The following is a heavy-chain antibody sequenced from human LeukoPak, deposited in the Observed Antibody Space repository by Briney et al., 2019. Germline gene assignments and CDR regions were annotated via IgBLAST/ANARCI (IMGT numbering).Heavy chain of an antibody. CDR1: GGTFSSYA. V-gene: IGHV1-69*01. Sequence: GSSVKVSCKASGGTFSSYAISWVRRAPGQGLEWMGGIIPIFGTANYAQKFQGRVTITADESTSTAYMELSSLRSEDTAVYYCARALFPYCSSTSCHSGYFDYWGQGTLVTVSS. D-gene: IGHD2-2*01. CDR3: ARALFPYCSSTSCHSGYFDY. CDR2: IIPIFGTA. J-gene: IGHJ4*02.